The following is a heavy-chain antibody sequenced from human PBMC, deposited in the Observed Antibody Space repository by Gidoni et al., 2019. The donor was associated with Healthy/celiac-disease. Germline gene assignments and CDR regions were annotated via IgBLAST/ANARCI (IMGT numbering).Heavy chain of an antibody. D-gene: IGHD4-17*01. CDR3: TTASMILHGDYD. J-gene: IGHJ4*02. CDR1: GFTFSNAW. CDR2: IKSKTDGGTT. Sequence: EVQLVESGGGLVKPGGSLRLSCAASGFTFSNAWMSWVRQAPGKGLEWVGRIKSKTDGGTTDYAAPVKGRFTISRDDSKNTLYLQMNSLKTEDTAVYYCTTASMILHGDYDWGQGTLVTVSS. V-gene: IGHV3-15*01.